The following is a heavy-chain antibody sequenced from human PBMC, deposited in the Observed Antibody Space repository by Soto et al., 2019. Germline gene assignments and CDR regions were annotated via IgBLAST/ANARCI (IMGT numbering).Heavy chain of an antibody. CDR3: ARDRGSSSWYDRDPGYYGMDV. CDR2: INAGNGNT. J-gene: IGHJ6*02. D-gene: IGHD6-13*01. Sequence: ASVKVSCKASGYTFTSYAMHWVRQAPGQRLEWMGWINAGNGNTKYSQKFQGRVTITRDTSASTAYMELSSLRSEDTAVYYCARDRGSSSWYDRDPGYYGMDVWGQGTTVTVSS. CDR1: GYTFTSYA. V-gene: IGHV1-3*01.